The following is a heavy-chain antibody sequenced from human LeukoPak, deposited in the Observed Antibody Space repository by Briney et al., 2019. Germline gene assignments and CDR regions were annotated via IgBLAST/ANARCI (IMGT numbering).Heavy chain of an antibody. D-gene: IGHD6-13*01. CDR3: ARGGHIAAAGRIDY. CDR1: GFTFSSYW. J-gene: IGHJ4*02. CDR2: IKQDGSEK. Sequence: GGSLRLSCAVSGFTFSSYWMSWVRQAPGKGLEWVANIKQDGSEKYYVDSVKGRFTISRDNAKNSLYLQMNSLRAEDTAVYYCARGGHIAAAGRIDYWGQGTLVTVSS. V-gene: IGHV3-7*01.